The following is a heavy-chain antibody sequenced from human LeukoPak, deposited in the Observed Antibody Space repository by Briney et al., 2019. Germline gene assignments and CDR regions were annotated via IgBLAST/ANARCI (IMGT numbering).Heavy chain of an antibody. CDR2: ISSSSSYI. D-gene: IGHD6-13*01. Sequence: PGGSLRLSCAASGFTFSSYSMNWVRQAPGKGLEWVSSISSSSSYIYYADSVKGRFTISRDNAKNSLYLQMNSLRAEDTAVYYCARSSSSWDVHYYYMDVWGKGTTVTVSS. CDR1: GFTFSSYS. CDR3: ARSSSSWDVHYYYMDV. J-gene: IGHJ6*03. V-gene: IGHV3-21*01.